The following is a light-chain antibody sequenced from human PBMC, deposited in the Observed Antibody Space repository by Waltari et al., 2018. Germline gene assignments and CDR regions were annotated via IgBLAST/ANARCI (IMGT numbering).Light chain of an antibody. CDR3: RQLNSYQWP. J-gene: IGKJ1*01. CDR1: QGSSNC. CDR2: AAS. Sequence: SHLTQAPSSLSTSVGGRVTLTCRASQGSSNCLACYQQKPEKAPKLLIYAASTLQSGVPSRIRGRGSGTDFNLTRSSLEPEDFVTYYGRQLNSYQWPFGQGTKVESK. V-gene: IGKV1-9*01.